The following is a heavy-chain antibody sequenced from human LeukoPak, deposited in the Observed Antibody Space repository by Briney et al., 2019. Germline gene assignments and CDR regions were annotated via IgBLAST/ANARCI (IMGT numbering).Heavy chain of an antibody. J-gene: IGHJ4*02. V-gene: IGHV3-74*01. CDR3: AQRGQDY. Sequence: GGSLRLSCAASGFSFSNYWMHWVRQAPGKGLLWVSQINPDGSITKYADSVKGRFTISRDNAKNTLYLQMNSLRAEDTAIYYCAQRGQDYWGQGTLVTVSS. CDR2: INPDGSIT. CDR1: GFSFSNYW. D-gene: IGHD6-25*01.